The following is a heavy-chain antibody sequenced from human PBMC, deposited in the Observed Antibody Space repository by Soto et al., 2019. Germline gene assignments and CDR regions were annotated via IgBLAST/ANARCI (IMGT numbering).Heavy chain of an antibody. CDR1: GFTFSSYA. CDR3: AKEPMTTVTTYLFWDY. CDR2: ISGSGGST. J-gene: IGHJ4*02. Sequence: GGSLRLSCAASGFTFSSYAMSWVRQAPGKGLEWVSAISGSGGSTYYADSVKGRFTISRDNSKNTLYLQMNSLRAEDTAVYYCAKEPMTTVTTYLFWDYWGQGTLVTVSS. V-gene: IGHV3-23*01. D-gene: IGHD4-17*01.